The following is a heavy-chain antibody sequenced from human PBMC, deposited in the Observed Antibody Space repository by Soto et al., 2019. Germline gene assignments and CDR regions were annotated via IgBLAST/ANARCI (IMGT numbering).Heavy chain of an antibody. J-gene: IGHJ4*02. V-gene: IGHV4-39*01. CDR2: IYYSGST. CDR3: ARPAEDDYGDYDQWGYYFDY. Sequence: SETLSLTCTVSGGSISSSSYYWGWIRQPPGKGLEWIGSIYYSGSTYYNKSLKSQVTISVDTSKNQFSLKLSSVTAADTVVYYCARPAEDDYGDYDQWGYYFDYWGQG. CDR1: GGSISSSSYY. D-gene: IGHD4-17*01.